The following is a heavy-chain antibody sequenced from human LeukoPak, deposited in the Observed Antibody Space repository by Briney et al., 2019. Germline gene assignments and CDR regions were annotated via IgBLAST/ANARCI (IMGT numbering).Heavy chain of an antibody. J-gene: IGHJ4*02. D-gene: IGHD5-18*01. CDR3: ARGGTAMVSLHYFDY. Sequence: ASVKVSCKASGGTFISYAISWVRQAPGQGLEWMGGIIPIFGTANYAQKFQGRVTITADESTSTAYMELSSLRSEDTAVYYCARGGTAMVSLHYFDYWGQGTLVTVFS. V-gene: IGHV1-69*13. CDR2: IIPIFGTA. CDR1: GGTFISYA.